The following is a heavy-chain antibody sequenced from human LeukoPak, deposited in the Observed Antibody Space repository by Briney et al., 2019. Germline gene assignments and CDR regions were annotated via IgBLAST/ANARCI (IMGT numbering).Heavy chain of an antibody. D-gene: IGHD4-17*01. J-gene: IGHJ5*02. CDR2: TNHSGST. CDR3: ARAPTVTTYGWFDP. CDR1: GGSFSGYY. V-gene: IGHV4-34*01. Sequence: SETLSLTCAVYGGSFSGYYWSWIRQPPGKGLEWIGETNHSGSTNYNPSLKSRVTISVDTSKNQFSLKLSSVTAADTAVYYCARAPTVTTYGWFDPWGQGTLVTVSS.